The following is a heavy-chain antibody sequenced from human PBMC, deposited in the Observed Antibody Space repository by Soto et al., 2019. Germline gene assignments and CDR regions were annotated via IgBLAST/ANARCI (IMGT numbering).Heavy chain of an antibody. D-gene: IGHD6-6*01. CDR2: ISTYNGDA. Sequence: QAQLEQSGAEVKKPGASVKVSCKSSGYTFSTSGISWVRQAPGQGLEWMGWISTYNGDATYAKRCQGRVTMTTDTSTSTTFMELRSLRSDDTAVYYCAREGPRPYYYYGMDVWGQGTTVTVSS. CDR3: AREGPRPYYYYGMDV. V-gene: IGHV1-18*01. CDR1: GYTFSTSG. J-gene: IGHJ6*02.